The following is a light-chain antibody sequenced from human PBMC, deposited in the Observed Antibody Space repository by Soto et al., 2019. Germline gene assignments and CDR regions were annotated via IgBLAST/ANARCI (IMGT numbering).Light chain of an antibody. V-gene: IGLV1-47*01. CDR1: ISNIGNNY. Sequence: QAVLTQPSSVSGTPGQGVTISCSGSISNIGNNYVYWFQQLPGTAPKVLTNRNDQRPSGFPDRFSGSKSGTSASLAISGLRSEDEADYYCAAWDDTVRSYVFGTGTKLTVL. J-gene: IGLJ1*01. CDR2: RND. CDR3: AAWDDTVRSYV.